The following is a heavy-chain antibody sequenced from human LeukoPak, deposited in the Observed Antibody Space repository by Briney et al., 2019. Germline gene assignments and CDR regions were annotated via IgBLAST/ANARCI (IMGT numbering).Heavy chain of an antibody. J-gene: IGHJ4*02. Sequence: SETLSLTCAVSGGPISTNTWWSWVRQPPGKRLEWIGQTSHDGNADYTPSLKSRVTISVDKSKNQLSLKLNSVTAADSAVYYCAKHGGRYFDSWGQGTLVTVSS. CDR1: GGPISTNTW. CDR2: TSHDGNA. D-gene: IGHD4-23*01. V-gene: IGHV4-4*02. CDR3: AKHGGRYFDS.